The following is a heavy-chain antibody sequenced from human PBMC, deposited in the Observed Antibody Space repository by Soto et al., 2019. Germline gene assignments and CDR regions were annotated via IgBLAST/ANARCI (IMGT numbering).Heavy chain of an antibody. CDR3: AKPRSDILTVYSEFSLNETIDAFDI. V-gene: IGHV3-23*01. D-gene: IGHD3-9*01. J-gene: IGHJ3*02. CDR2: ISGSGGST. Sequence: CLRVSCAASGFTVRSYAMSWVRQAPGKGLEWVSAISGSGGSTYYADSVKGRFTISRDNSKNTLYLQMNSLRAEDTAVYYCAKPRSDILTVYSEFSLNETIDAFDIWGQGTMVTVSS. CDR1: GFTVRSYA.